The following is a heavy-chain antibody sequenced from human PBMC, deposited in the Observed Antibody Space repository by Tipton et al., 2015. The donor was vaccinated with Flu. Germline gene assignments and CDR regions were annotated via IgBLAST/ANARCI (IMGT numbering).Heavy chain of an antibody. CDR2: INPNSGGT. V-gene: IGHV1-2*02. CDR1: GYTFTGYY. CDR3: ARGRDIVVVVAAMARSGMDV. J-gene: IGHJ6*02. D-gene: IGHD2-15*01. Sequence: QLVQSGAEVKKPGASVKVSCKASGYTFTGYYMHWVRQAPGQGLEWMGWINPNSGGTNYAQKFQGRVTMTRDTSISTAYMELSRLRSDDTAVYYWARGRDIVVVVAAMARSGMDVWGQGTPVPVSS.